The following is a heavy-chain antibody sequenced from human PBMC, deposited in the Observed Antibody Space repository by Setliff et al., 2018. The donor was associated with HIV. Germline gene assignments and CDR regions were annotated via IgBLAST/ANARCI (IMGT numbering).Heavy chain of an antibody. CDR3: ARGEYYYGSAVYYMDV. Sequence: SVKVSCKASGGTFSSYAISWVRQAPGQGLEWMGGIIPIFGTANYAQKFQGRVTITTDESTSTAYMELSSLRSEDTAVYYCARGEYYYGSAVYYMDVWGKGTTVTVSS. D-gene: IGHD3-10*01. CDR1: GGTFSSYA. CDR2: IIPIFGTA. V-gene: IGHV1-69*05. J-gene: IGHJ6*03.